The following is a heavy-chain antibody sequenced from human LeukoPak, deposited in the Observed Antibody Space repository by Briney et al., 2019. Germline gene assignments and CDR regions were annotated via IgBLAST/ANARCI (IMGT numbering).Heavy chain of an antibody. CDR3: ARVTGGWYPFDY. J-gene: IGHJ4*02. D-gene: IGHD6-19*01. CDR1: GGSISSGDYY. Sequence: SQTLSLTCTVSGGSISSGDYYWSWIRQPPGKGLEWIGYIYYSGSTNYNPSLKSRVTISVDTSKNQFSLKLSSVTAADTAVYYCARVTGGWYPFDYWGQGTLVTVSS. V-gene: IGHV4-61*08. CDR2: IYYSGST.